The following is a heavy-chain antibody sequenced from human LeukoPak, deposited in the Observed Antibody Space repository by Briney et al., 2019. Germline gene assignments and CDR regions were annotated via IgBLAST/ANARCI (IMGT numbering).Heavy chain of an antibody. CDR2: IYYSGST. V-gene: IGHV4-39*07. Sequence: SETLSLTCTVSGGSISSSSSYWGWIRQPPGKGLEWIGSIYYSGSTYYNPSLKSRVTISVDTSKNQFSLKLSSVTAADTAVYYCARDKGYSYGYGNFDYWGQGTLITVSS. CDR3: ARDKGYSYGYGNFDY. D-gene: IGHD5-18*01. CDR1: GGSISSSSSY. J-gene: IGHJ4*02.